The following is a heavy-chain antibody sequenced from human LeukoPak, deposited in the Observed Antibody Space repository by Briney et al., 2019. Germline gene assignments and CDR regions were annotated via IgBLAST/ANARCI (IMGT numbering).Heavy chain of an antibody. Sequence: SVKVSCKASGGTFSSYAISWVRQAPGQGLEWMGGIISIFGTANYAQKFQGRVTITADESTSTAYMELSSLRSEDTAVYYCARGEQYYYYYYMDVWGKGTTVTVSS. J-gene: IGHJ6*03. V-gene: IGHV1-69*01. CDR1: GGTFSSYA. CDR3: ARGEQYYYYYYMDV. CDR2: IISIFGTA. D-gene: IGHD1/OR15-1a*01.